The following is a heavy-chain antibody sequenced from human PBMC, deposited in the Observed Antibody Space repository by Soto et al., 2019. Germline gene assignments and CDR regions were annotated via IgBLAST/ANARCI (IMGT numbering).Heavy chain of an antibody. V-gene: IGHV3-49*03. CDR1: GFTFGDYA. Sequence: GGSLRLSCTASGFTFGDYAMSWFRQAPGKGLEWVGFIRSKAYGGTTEYAESVKGRFTISRDDSKSIEYLQMNSLKTEDTAVYYCTSRPYSSSWYGYYYYMDVWGKGTRSPSP. CDR2: IRSKAYGGTT. J-gene: IGHJ6*03. D-gene: IGHD6-13*01. CDR3: TSRPYSSSWYGYYYYMDV.